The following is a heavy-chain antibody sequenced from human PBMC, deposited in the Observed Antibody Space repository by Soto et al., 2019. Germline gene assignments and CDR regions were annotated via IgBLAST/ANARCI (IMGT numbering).Heavy chain of an antibody. CDR1: GGTFSSYA. V-gene: IGHV1-69*01. D-gene: IGHD6-13*01. CDR2: IIPIFGTA. Sequence: QVQLVQSGAEVKKPGSSVKVSCKASGGTFSSYAISWVRQAPGQGLEWLGGIIPIFGTANYAQKFQGRVTITADESTSTAYKELSSLRSEDTAVYYCAASTAAAGRTMGLWFDHWGQGTLVTVSS. CDR3: AASTAAAGRTMGLWFDH. J-gene: IGHJ5*02.